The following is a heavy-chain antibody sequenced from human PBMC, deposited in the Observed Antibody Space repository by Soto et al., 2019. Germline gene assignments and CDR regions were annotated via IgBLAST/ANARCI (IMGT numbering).Heavy chain of an antibody. CDR1: GFSFRTYA. Sequence: EVQLVESGGGLVQAGESLRLSCVGSGFSFRTYAMNWVRQSPGKGLEWVSGISAHDGSTLYADSVRGRFTISRDNSKNTLYLQMNSLRAEDTAVYYCAKDPCSSWYCKYFEYWGQGTQVTVSS. D-gene: IGHD6-13*01. V-gene: IGHV3-23*04. CDR3: AKDPCSSWYCKYFEY. CDR2: ISAHDGST. J-gene: IGHJ4*02.